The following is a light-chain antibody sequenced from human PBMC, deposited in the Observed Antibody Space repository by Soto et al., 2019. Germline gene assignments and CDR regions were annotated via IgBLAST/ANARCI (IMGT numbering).Light chain of an antibody. CDR3: AAWDDSLNGVV. CDR1: SSNIGNNA. J-gene: IGLJ2*01. V-gene: IGLV1-36*01. Sequence: QSVLTQPPSVSAAPRQRVTISCSGSSSNIGNNAVNWYQQVPGKAPKLLIYYDDLLPSGVSDRFSGSKSGTSASLAISGLQSEDEADYYCAAWDDSLNGVVFGGGTKLTVL. CDR2: YDD.